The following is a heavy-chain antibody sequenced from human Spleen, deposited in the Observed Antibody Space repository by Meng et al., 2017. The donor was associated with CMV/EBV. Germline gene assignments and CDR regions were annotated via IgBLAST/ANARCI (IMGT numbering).Heavy chain of an antibody. CDR1: GGSISSYY. J-gene: IGHJ4*02. Sequence: QVPLPQLGAGLLNPSGTLSLTCTVSGGSISSYYWSWTRQPAGKGLEWIGRIYTSGSTNYNPSLKSRVTISLDTSKNQFSLKLSSVTAADTAVYYCARGRYYGSGRIYHDYWGQGTLVTVSS. D-gene: IGHD3-10*01. CDR3: ARGRYYGSGRIYHDY. CDR2: IYTSGST. V-gene: IGHV4-59*10.